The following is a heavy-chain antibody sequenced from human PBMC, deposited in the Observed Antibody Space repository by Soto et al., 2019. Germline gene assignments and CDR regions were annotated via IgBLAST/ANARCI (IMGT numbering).Heavy chain of an antibody. CDR1: GFPFSNFA. CDR2: ITSSSDST. CDR3: TTGPFIAGDY. D-gene: IGHD2-15*01. J-gene: IGHJ4*02. V-gene: IGHV3-23*01. Sequence: EVQLLESGGGLVQPGGSLRLSCVASGFPFSNFAMSWVRQAPGKGLEWVSVITSSSDSTYFADSVRGRFTISRDNSTNTLCLPLNSLRAEDTAIYYCTTGPFIAGDYWGQGTPVTVTS.